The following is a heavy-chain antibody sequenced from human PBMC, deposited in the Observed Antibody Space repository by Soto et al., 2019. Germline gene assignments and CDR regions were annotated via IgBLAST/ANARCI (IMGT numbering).Heavy chain of an antibody. CDR2: IIPIFGTA. D-gene: IGHD5-12*01. CDR3: ARDPEMATTDYYYGMDV. J-gene: IGHJ6*02. Sequence: GASVKVSCKASGDTFSSYAISWVRQAPGQGLEWMGGIIPIFGTANYAQKFQGRVTITADKSTSTAYMELSSLRSEDTAVYYCARDPEMATTDYYYGMDVWGQGTTVTVSS. CDR1: GDTFSSYA. V-gene: IGHV1-69*06.